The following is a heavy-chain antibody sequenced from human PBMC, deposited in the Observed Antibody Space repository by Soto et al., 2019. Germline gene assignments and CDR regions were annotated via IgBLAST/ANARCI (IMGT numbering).Heavy chain of an antibody. CDR3: ARDAVAAAGTMNYYYYGMDV. CDR1: GFIFRTHW. Sequence: VGSLRLSCEASGFIFRTHWMTWVRQAPGKGLEWVANIKEDGSEENYVDSVKGRFAVSRDKDKNSLYLQLNSLRVEDTAVYYCARDAVAAAGTMNYYYYGMDVWGQGTTVTVSS. J-gene: IGHJ6*02. CDR2: IKEDGSEE. V-gene: IGHV3-7*01. D-gene: IGHD6-13*01.